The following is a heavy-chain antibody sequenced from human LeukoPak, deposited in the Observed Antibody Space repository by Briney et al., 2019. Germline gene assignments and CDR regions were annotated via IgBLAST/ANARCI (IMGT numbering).Heavy chain of an antibody. CDR2: IHPGDSNT. D-gene: IGHD3-22*01. Sequence: GESLKISCQASGYTSSNYWIGWVRQMPGKGLEWMGIIHPGDSNTRYSPSFQGQVTISADKSISTAYLQWSSLKASDTAMYYCARRFRGSSGSSFDIWGQGTMVTVSS. V-gene: IGHV5-51*01. J-gene: IGHJ3*02. CDR1: GYTSSNYW. CDR3: ARRFRGSSGSSFDI.